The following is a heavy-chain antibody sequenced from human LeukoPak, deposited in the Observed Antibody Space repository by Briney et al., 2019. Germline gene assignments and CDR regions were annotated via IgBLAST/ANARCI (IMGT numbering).Heavy chain of an antibody. CDR3: ARCPFGEFLYYFDY. Sequence: GGSLRLSCAASGFTFSSYWMSWVRQAPGKGLEWVANIKQDGSEKYYVDSVKGRFTISRDNAKNSLYLQMNSLRAEDTAVYYCARCPFGEFLYYFDYWGQGTLVTVSS. CDR1: GFTFSSYW. D-gene: IGHD3-10*01. V-gene: IGHV3-7*01. J-gene: IGHJ4*02. CDR2: IKQDGSEK.